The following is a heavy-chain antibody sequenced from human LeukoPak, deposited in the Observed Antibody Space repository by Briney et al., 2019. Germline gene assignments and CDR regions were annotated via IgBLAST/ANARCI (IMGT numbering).Heavy chain of an antibody. CDR3: ARELARSWPSDAFDI. Sequence: PGGSLRLSCAASGFTFSSYSMNWVRQAPGKGLEWVSSISSSSSYIYYADSVKGRFTISRDNAKNSLYLQMNSLRAEDTAVYYCARELARSWPSDAFDIWGQGTMVTVSS. D-gene: IGHD1-26*01. V-gene: IGHV3-21*01. CDR2: ISSSSSYI. CDR1: GFTFSSYS. J-gene: IGHJ3*02.